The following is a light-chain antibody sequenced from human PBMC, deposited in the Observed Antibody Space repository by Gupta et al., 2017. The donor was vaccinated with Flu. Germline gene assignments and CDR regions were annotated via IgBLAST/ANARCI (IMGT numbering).Light chain of an antibody. J-gene: IGKJ1*01. CDR1: QNIGHY. CDR3: QQSHT. CDR2: AAS. Sequence: MKQSPSSLSASVGDRVTITCRASQNIGHYLNWYQQKAGKAPRLLIYAASTLQSGVPSRFSGSGSGTDFTLTITSLQPEDFATYYCQQSHTFGQGTKVDIK. V-gene: IGKV1-39*01.